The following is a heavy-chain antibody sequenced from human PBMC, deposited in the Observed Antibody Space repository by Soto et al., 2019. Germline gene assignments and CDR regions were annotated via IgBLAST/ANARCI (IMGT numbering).Heavy chain of an antibody. J-gene: IGHJ4*02. V-gene: IGHV4-59*01. Sequence: PSETLSLTCTVSGGSISSYYWSWIRQPPGKGLEWIGYIYYSGSTNYNPSLKSRVTISVDTSKNQFSLKLSSVTAADTAVYYCARVFGDRSGYPNFDYSGQGTLVTVSS. CDR3: ARVFGDRSGYPNFDY. CDR2: IYYSGST. CDR1: GGSISSYY. D-gene: IGHD3-22*01.